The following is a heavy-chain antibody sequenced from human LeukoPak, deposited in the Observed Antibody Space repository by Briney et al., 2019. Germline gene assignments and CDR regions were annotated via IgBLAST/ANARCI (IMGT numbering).Heavy chain of an antibody. V-gene: IGHV4-59*12. CDR1: GGSISSYY. CDR2: IYYSGST. Sequence: SETLSLTCTVSGGSISSYYWSWIRQPPGKGLEWIGYIYYSGSTNYNPSLKSRVTMSVDTSKNQFSLKLSSVTAADTAVYYCARDRDYYDSSGYYSDAFDIWGQGTVVTVSS. D-gene: IGHD3-22*01. J-gene: IGHJ3*02. CDR3: ARDRDYYDSSGYYSDAFDI.